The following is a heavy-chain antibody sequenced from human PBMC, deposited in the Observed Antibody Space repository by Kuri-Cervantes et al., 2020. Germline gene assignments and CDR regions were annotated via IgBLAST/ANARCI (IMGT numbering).Heavy chain of an antibody. CDR1: GFAFSSYV. D-gene: IGHD2-2*01. CDR2: IGTGGDT. V-gene: IGHV3-47*02. Sequence: LSLTFSASGFAFSSYVLHWVRRAPGKGPEWVSAIGTGGDTYYADSVMGRSTISRDNAKKSLYLQMNSLIAEDMAVYYCARDIVVVPAAIQYGMDVWGQGTTVTVSS. CDR3: ARDIVVVPAAIQYGMDV. J-gene: IGHJ6*02.